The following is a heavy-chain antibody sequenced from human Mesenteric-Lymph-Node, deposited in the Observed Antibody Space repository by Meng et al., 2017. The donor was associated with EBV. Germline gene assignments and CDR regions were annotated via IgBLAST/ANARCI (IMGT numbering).Heavy chain of an antibody. CDR1: GGSVSSGSYF. D-gene: IGHD2-8*01. J-gene: IGHJ5*02. CDR2: IYYSGSP. Sequence: VQLQVSGPGLVKPSESLSRTCTVSGGSVSSGSYFWSWIRQPPGKGLEWIGYIYYSGSPNYNPSLNSRVTISVDTSKNQFSLKLGSVTAADTAVYYCATCSRRPSCWFDPWGQGTLVTVSS. CDR3: ATCSRRPSCWFDP. V-gene: IGHV4-61*01.